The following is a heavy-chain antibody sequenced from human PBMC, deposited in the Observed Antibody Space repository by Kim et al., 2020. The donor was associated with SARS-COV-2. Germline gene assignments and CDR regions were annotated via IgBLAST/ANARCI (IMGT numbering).Heavy chain of an antibody. CDR2: INHSGST. D-gene: IGHD3-3*01. J-gene: IGHJ4*02. CDR1: GGSFSGYY. V-gene: IGHV4-34*01. Sequence: SETLSLTCAVYGGSFSGYYWSWIRQPPGKGLEWIGEINHSGSTNYNPSLKSRVTISVDTSKNQFSLKLSSVTAADTAVYYCARLESGGGIFDYWGQGTLVTVSS. CDR3: ARLESGGGIFDY.